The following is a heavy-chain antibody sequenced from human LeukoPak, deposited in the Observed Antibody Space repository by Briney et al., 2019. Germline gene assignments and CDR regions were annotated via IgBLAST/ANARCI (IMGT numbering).Heavy chain of an antibody. CDR2: ISYDGNNK. Sequence: GGSLRLSCAASGFTFSSYSMNWVRQAPGKGLEWVAIISYDGNNKYYADSVKGRFTISRDNSKNTLYLQMNSLRAEDTAVYYCARGGEWLDPERIPVDYWGQGTLVTVSS. V-gene: IGHV3-30*03. D-gene: IGHD6-19*01. J-gene: IGHJ4*02. CDR1: GFTFSSYS. CDR3: ARGGEWLDPERIPVDY.